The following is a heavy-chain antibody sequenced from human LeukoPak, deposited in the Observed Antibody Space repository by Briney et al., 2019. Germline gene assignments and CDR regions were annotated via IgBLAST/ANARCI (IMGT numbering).Heavy chain of an antibody. CDR3: ARDLSSPNLWFGEATFDY. Sequence: SQTLSLTCAISGDXVSSNSAAWNWIRQSPSRGLEWLGRTYYRSKWYNDYAVSVKSRITINPDTSKNQFSLQLNSVTPEDTAVYYCARDLSSPNLWFGEATFDYWGQGTLVTVSS. J-gene: IGHJ4*02. V-gene: IGHV6-1*01. D-gene: IGHD3-10*01. CDR2: TYYRSKWYN. CDR1: GDXVSSNSAA.